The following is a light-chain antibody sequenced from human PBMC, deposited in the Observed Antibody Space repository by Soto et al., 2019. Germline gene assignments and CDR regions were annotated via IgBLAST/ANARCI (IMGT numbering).Light chain of an antibody. CDR1: QSVTSNY. Sequence: EIVLTQSPGTLSLSPGERATLSCRASQSVTSNYLAWYQQKPGQPPRLLIFGASIRDTGIPDRFSGSGSGTDFTLTISRLESEDFAVYYCHQYGSSPGTFGQGTKVEIK. CDR2: GAS. CDR3: HQYGSSPGT. V-gene: IGKV3-20*01. J-gene: IGKJ1*01.